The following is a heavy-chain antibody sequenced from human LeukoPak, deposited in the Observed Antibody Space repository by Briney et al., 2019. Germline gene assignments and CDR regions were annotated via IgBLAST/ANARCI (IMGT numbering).Heavy chain of an antibody. CDR1: GFTFDDYG. V-gene: IGHV3-20*04. Sequence: GGSLRLSCAASGFTFDDYGMSWVRQAPGKGLEWVSGINWNGGSTGYADSVKGRFTISRDNSKNTLYLHMNSLRAEDTAIYYCAKRYCSGGSCYHRYFDYWGQGTLVTVSS. D-gene: IGHD2-15*01. J-gene: IGHJ4*02. CDR2: INWNGGST. CDR3: AKRYCSGGSCYHRYFDY.